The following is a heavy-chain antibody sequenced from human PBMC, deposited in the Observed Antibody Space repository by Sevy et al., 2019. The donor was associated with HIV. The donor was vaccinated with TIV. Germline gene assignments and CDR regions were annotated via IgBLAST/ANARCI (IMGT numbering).Heavy chain of an antibody. CDR1: GFTFSGSG. D-gene: IGHD4-17*01. V-gene: IGHV3-73*01. CDR2: IKSKADNYAT. Sequence: GGCLRLSCAASGFTFSGSGIHWVRQASGKGLDWFGRIKSKADNYATAYAASVKVRFTVSRDDSRNTAYLEMNSLRSECMAVYYRATWNGNYGLDYWGQGTLVTVSS. CDR3: ATWNGNYGLDY. J-gene: IGHJ4*02.